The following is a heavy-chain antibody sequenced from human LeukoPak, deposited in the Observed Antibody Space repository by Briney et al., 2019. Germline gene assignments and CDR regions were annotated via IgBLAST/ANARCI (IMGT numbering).Heavy chain of an antibody. CDR3: AREDIVATITPLLFDY. J-gene: IGHJ4*02. D-gene: IGHD5-12*01. V-gene: IGHV1-2*02. Sequence: ASVKVSCKASGYTFTGHYMHWVRQAPGQGLEWMGWINPNSGGTNYAQKFQGRVTMTRDTSISTAYMELSRLRSDDTAVYYCAREDIVATITPLLFDYWGQGTLVTVSS. CDR2: INPNSGGT. CDR1: GYTFTGHY.